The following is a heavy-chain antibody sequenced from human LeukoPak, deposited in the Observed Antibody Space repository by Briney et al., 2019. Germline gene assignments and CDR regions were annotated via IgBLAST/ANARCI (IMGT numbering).Heavy chain of an antibody. V-gene: IGHV3-21*01. J-gene: IGHJ3*02. CDR2: ITSSGTYV. Sequence: PGGSLRLSCAASGFPFSKYTMNWVRRAPGKGLEWVSLITSSGTYVESADSVKGRFTISRDNAKNSLSLQMNSLRADDTAVYYCARDFGWGGALDIWGQGTMVTVSS. CDR3: ARDFGWGGALDI. D-gene: IGHD6-19*01. CDR1: GFPFSKYT.